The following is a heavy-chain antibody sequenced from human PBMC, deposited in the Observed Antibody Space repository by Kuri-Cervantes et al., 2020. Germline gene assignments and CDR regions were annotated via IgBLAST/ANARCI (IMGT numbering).Heavy chain of an antibody. CDR2: ISSSSSYI. CDR3: ARAYCNTGSCSITGAAGY. V-gene: IGHV3-21*01. D-gene: IGHD2-15*01. J-gene: IGHJ4*02. Sequence: ESLKNSCAASGFTFSSYSMNWVRQAPGKGLEWVSSISSSSSYIYYADSVKGRFTISRDNAKNSLFLQMNSLRAEDTAVYYCARAYCNTGSCSITGAAGYWGQGTLVTVSS. CDR1: GFTFSSYS.